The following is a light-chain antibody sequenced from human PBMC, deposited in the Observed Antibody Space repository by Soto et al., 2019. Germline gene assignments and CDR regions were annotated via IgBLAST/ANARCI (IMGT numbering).Light chain of an antibody. CDR3: QQYNNWPPWT. J-gene: IGKJ1*01. Sequence: EIVMTQSPATLSVSPGERATLSCRASQSVRSNLAWYQQKPGQAPRLLIYGVSTRATGIPARFSGSGSETEFTLTISSLQSEDFAFYYCQQYNNWPPWTFGQGTKVEVK. CDR2: GVS. CDR1: QSVRSN. V-gene: IGKV3-15*01.